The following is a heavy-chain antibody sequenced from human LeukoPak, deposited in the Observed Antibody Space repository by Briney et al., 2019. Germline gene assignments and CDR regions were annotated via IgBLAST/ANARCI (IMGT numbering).Heavy chain of an antibody. D-gene: IGHD2-2*01. V-gene: IGHV3-30*18. CDR2: ISYDGSNK. J-gene: IGHJ6*02. CDR1: GFTFSSYG. Sequence: PGGSLRLSCAACGFTFSSYGMHWVRQAPGKGLEWVAVISYDGSNKYYADSVKGRFTISRDNSKNTLYLQMNSLRAEDTAVYYCAKEGVVPAAIYYYYGMDVWGQGTTVTVSS. CDR3: AKEGVVPAAIYYYYGMDV.